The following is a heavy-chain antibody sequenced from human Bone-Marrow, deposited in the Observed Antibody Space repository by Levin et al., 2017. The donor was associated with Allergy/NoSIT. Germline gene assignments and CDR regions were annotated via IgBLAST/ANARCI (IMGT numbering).Heavy chain of an antibody. CDR2: VLYDGNNQ. CDR1: GFTFSSYG. J-gene: IGHJ4*02. Sequence: PGGSLRLSCVAAGFTFSSYGMHWVRQAPGKGLEWVGVVLYDGNNQYYADSVKGRFTISRDNSKNTLYLQLNSLRAEDTAVYYCATGANYYSFDYWGQGTQVTVSS. CDR3: ATGANYYSFDY. V-gene: IGHV3-33*03. D-gene: IGHD3-10*01.